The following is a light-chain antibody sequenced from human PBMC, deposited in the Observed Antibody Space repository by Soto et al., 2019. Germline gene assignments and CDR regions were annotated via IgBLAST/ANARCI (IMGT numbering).Light chain of an antibody. Sequence: EIVLTQSPATLSLSPGERATLSCRASQNIDIYLGCYQQKPGQAPRLLIYDASNRTTGIPARFSVSGSGTDFTLAISSLEPDDFAVYYCQQRTNWPPYPFGQGTKLEIK. J-gene: IGKJ2*01. CDR2: DAS. CDR1: QNIDIY. CDR3: QQRTNWPPYP. V-gene: IGKV3-11*01.